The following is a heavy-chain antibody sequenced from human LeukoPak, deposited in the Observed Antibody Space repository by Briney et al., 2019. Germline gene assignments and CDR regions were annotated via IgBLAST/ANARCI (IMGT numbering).Heavy chain of an antibody. J-gene: IGHJ4*02. CDR1: GYSFSNDH. CDR2: MAPRDDGA. CDR3: AREVRTGIGATDY. V-gene: IGHV1-46*01. Sequence: ASVKVSCKASGYSFSNDHVHWVRQAPGQGLEWVGIMAPRDDGAAYAQKFQGRVTMTRDTSTSTLYIDLSSLRPEDTGVYYCAREVRTGIGATDYWGQGTLVTVSS. D-gene: IGHD1-14*01.